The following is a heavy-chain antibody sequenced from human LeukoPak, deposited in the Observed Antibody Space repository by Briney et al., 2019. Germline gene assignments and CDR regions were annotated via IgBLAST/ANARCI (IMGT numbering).Heavy chain of an antibody. D-gene: IGHD3-10*01. V-gene: IGHV3-21*01. J-gene: IGHJ3*02. Sequence: PGGSLRLSCAASGFTFSSYSMNWVRQAPGKGLEWVSSISSSSSYIYYADSVKGRFTISRDNAKNSLYLQMNSLRAEDTAVYYCARDWARFTMVRGVDWDDAFDIWGQGTMVTVSS. CDR2: ISSSSSYI. CDR1: GFTFSSYS. CDR3: ARDWARFTMVRGVDWDDAFDI.